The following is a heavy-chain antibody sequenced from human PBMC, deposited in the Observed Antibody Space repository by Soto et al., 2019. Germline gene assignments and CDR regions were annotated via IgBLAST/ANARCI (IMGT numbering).Heavy chain of an antibody. CDR2: IIPIFGTA. CDR1: GGTFSSYA. D-gene: IGHD6-19*01. V-gene: IGHV1-69*01. CDR3: ARDHYAAVAGTGVLDY. J-gene: IGHJ4*02. Sequence: QVQLVQSGAEVKKPGSSVKVSCKASGGTFSSYAISWVRQAPGQGLEWMGGIIPIFGTANYAQKFQGRVTITADEATSTADRELSSLRSEDTAVYYCARDHYAAVAGTGVLDYWGQGTLVTVSS.